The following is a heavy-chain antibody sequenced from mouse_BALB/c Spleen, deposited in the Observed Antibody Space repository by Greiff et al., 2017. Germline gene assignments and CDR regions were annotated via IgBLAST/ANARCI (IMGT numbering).Heavy chain of an antibody. Sequence: VQLQQSGPELVKPGASVRISCKASGYTFTSYYIHWVKQRPGQGLEWIGWIYPGNVNTKYNEKFKGKATLTADKSSSTAYMQLSSLTSEDSAVYFCARYLGDAMDYWGQGTSVTVSS. CDR3: ARYLGDAMDY. J-gene: IGHJ4*01. CDR1: GYTFTSYY. V-gene: IGHV1S56*01. CDR2: IYPGNVNT. D-gene: IGHD5-1*01.